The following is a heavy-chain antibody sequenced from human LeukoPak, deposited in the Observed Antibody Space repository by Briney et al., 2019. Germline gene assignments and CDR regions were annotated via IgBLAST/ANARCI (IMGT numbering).Heavy chain of an antibody. V-gene: IGHV4-4*07. D-gene: IGHD4-17*01. CDR3: APRVSGEEPLDY. CDR2: IYPNGNT. Sequence: SETLSLTCTVSGGSISSHYWSWIRQPAGKGLEWIGRIYPNGNTNYNPSLKSRVTMSVDTSKNHFSLKLSSVTAADTAVFYCAPRVSGEEPLDYWGQGTLVTVSS. J-gene: IGHJ4*02. CDR1: GGSISSHY.